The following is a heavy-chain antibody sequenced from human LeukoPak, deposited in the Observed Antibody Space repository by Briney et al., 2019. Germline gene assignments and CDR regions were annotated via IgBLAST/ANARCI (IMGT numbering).Heavy chain of an antibody. CDR1: GGTFSSYA. CDR3: AREVCSSTSCHMNDY. V-gene: IGHV1-18*01. Sequence: GASVKVSCKASGGTFSSYAISWVRQAPGQGLEWMGWISAYNGNTNYAQKLQGRVTMTTDTSTSTAYMELRSLRSDDTAVYYCAREVCSSTSCHMNDYWGQGTLVTVSS. J-gene: IGHJ4*02. CDR2: ISAYNGNT. D-gene: IGHD2-2*01.